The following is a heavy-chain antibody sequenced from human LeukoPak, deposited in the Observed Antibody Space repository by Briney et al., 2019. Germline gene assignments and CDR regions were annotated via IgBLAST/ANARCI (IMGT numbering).Heavy chain of an antibody. V-gene: IGHV3-74*01. J-gene: IGHJ4*02. D-gene: IGHD3-3*01. CDR2: IIGDGSRT. Sequence: PGRSLRLSCAASGFTFSSYWMHWVRQVPGKRLVWDSHIIGDGSRTTYADSVKGRFTISRDNAKNTLYLQMSSRRAEDTAVYYCARDFHFGQDYWGQGALVTVSS. CDR1: GFTFSSYW. CDR3: ARDFHFGQDY.